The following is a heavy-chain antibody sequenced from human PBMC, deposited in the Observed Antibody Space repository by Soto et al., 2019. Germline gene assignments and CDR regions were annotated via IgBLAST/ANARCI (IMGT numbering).Heavy chain of an antibody. Sequence: QVQQVESGGGVVQPGRSLRLSCAASGFTFSSYGMHWVRQAPGKGLEWVAVIWYDGSNKYYADSVKGRFTISRDNSKNRLYLHMNSVKAEDTAVYYCARERVGNYYYYDMDVWGQGATVTVSS. CDR2: IWYDGSNK. CDR3: ARERVGNYYYYDMDV. V-gene: IGHV3-33*01. CDR1: GFTFSSYG. J-gene: IGHJ6*02. D-gene: IGHD2-15*01.